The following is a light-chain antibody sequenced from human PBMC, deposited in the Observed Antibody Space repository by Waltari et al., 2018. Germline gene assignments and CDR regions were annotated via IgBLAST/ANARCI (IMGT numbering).Light chain of an antibody. CDR1: QGISSR. Sequence: DIQMTQSPSFVSASVGDRVTITCRASQGISSRLAWYQQQPGKAPKLLIYTASTLQSGVPSRFSGSGSGTEFTLIITTLQPEDFATYFCLQAYSFPRTFGQGTKLEIK. CDR3: LQAYSFPRT. V-gene: IGKV1-12*01. CDR2: TAS. J-gene: IGKJ2*01.